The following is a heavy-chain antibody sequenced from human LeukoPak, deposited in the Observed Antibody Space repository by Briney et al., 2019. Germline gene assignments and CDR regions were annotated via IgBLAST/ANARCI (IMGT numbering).Heavy chain of an antibody. J-gene: IGHJ6*03. Sequence: GGSLRLSCAASGFTFSSYGMHWVRQAPGKGLEWVAFIRYDGSNKYYAGSVKGRFTISRDNSKNTLYLQMNSLRAEDTAVYYCAKSVATIYYYYYYYMDVWGKGTTVTVTS. CDR1: GFTFSSYG. D-gene: IGHD5-24*01. CDR3: AKSVATIYYYYYYYMDV. V-gene: IGHV3-30*02. CDR2: IRYDGSNK.